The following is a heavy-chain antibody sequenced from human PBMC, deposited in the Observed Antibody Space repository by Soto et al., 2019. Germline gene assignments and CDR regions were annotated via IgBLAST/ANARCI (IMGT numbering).Heavy chain of an antibody. J-gene: IGHJ4*02. Sequence: SETLSLTCTVSGASVSTGVYYWTWIRQHPGKGLEWIGYIDNTGSAYYNPSLTGRVDISVDTSKNQFSLNLQSLTAADTAFYYCAGAVSDFGVRRYRTSYFDQWGQGIQVTVSS. CDR2: IDNTGSA. CDR1: GASVSTGVYY. V-gene: IGHV4-31*03. D-gene: IGHD2-21*02. CDR3: AGAVSDFGVRRYRTSYFDQ.